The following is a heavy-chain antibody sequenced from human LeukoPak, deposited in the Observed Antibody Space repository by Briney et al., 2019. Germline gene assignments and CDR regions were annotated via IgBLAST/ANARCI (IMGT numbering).Heavy chain of an antibody. CDR3: ARGGGSTHFDY. CDR1: GFTFNNYA. D-gene: IGHD3-16*01. Sequence: GGSLRLSCAASGFTFNNYAMSWVRQAPGKGPEWVSAISGGGSSAYYTDSVKGRFTISRDNSKNTLYLQMNSLRAEDTAAYYCARGGGSTHFDYWGQGTLVTVSS. CDR2: ISGGGSSA. V-gene: IGHV3-23*01. J-gene: IGHJ4*02.